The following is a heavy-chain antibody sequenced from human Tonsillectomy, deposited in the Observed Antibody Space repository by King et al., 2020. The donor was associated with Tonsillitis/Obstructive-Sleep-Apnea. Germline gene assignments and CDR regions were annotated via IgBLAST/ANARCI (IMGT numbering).Heavy chain of an antibody. D-gene: IGHD6-25*01. V-gene: IGHV3-30*04. CDR3: ARAPEYSSGL. Sequence: VQLVESGGGVVQPGRSLRLSCAASGFTFSSYAMHWVRQAPGKGLEWVAVISYDGSNKYYADSVKGRFTISRDNSKNTLYLQMNSLRAEDTAVYYCARAPEYSSGLRGQGTLVTVSS. CDR2: ISYDGSNK. CDR1: GFTFSSYA. J-gene: IGHJ4*02.